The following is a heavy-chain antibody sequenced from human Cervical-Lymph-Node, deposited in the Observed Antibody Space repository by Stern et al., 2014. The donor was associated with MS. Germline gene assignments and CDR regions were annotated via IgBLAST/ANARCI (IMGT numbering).Heavy chain of an antibody. Sequence: VQLVESGAEVKKPGSSVKVSCKASGGTFSTQAINWVRQAPGQGLEWVGGIIPIFGTPNYAQQVQDRVTITTDESTSTAYMDLSSLRSEDTAVYYCATPSTVTVGGMDVWGQGTTVTVSS. CDR2: IIPIFGTP. V-gene: IGHV1-69*01. CDR3: ATPSTVTVGGMDV. D-gene: IGHD4-17*01. CDR1: GGTFSTQA. J-gene: IGHJ6*02.